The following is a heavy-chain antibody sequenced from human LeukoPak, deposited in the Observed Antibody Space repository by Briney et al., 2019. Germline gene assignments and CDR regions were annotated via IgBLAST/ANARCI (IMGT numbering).Heavy chain of an antibody. J-gene: IGHJ3*01. D-gene: IGHD1-1*01. Sequence: PGGSLRLSCAASGFSLDEYAMHCVRHPPGKGLEWVSSISWDSGSSVYAPSVRGRFTISRDNGDNSLHLQMHSLTPKDTALYYCIKDLRLDLHLDTFHVWGQGTLVTVSS. CDR3: IKDLRLDLHLDTFHV. V-gene: IGHV3-9*01. CDR1: GFSLDEYA. CDR2: ISWDSGSS.